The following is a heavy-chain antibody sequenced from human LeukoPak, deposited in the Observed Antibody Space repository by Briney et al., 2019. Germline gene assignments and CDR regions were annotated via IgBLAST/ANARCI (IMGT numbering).Heavy chain of an antibody. V-gene: IGHV1-2*02. D-gene: IGHD6-13*01. CDR3: ARDRRRRWQQLERYSFDP. CDR2: INPNSGGT. CDR1: GYTFTGYY. J-gene: IGHJ5*02. Sequence: ASVKFSCKASGYTFTGYYMHWVRQAPGQGLEWMGWINPNSGGTNYAQKFQGRVTMTRDTSISTAYMELSRLRSDDTAVYYCARDRRRRWQQLERYSFDPWGQGTLVTVSS.